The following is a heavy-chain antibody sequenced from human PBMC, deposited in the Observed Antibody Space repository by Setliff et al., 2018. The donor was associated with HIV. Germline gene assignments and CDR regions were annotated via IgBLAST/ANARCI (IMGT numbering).Heavy chain of an antibody. J-gene: IGHJ4*02. CDR2: IYSSGST. D-gene: IGHD3-16*02. Sequence: PSETLSLTCTVSGGSISSGSYYWSWIRQPAGKGLEWIGHIYSSGSTNYNPSLKSRVTMSVDTSKNQFSLNLTSVTAADTAVYYCARGRFVGFDYWGQGTLVTVSS. V-gene: IGHV4-61*09. CDR3: ARGRFVGFDY. CDR1: GGSISSGSYY.